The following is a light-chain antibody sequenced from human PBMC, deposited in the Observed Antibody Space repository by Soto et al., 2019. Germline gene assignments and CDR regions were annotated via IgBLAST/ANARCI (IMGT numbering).Light chain of an antibody. J-gene: IGKJ4*02. CDR2: DAS. Sequence: EIVLTQSPGTLSLSPGERATLSCQASQSVSSYLAWYQQKPGQAPRLLIYDASNRATGIPARFSGSGSGADFTLTISSLDPEDFAVYYCQQRSNWPLTFGGGTKVDIK. V-gene: IGKV3-11*01. CDR1: QSVSSY. CDR3: QQRSNWPLT.